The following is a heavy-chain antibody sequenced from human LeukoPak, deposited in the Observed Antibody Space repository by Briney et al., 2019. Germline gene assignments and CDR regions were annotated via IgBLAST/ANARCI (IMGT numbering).Heavy chain of an antibody. D-gene: IGHD7-27*01. Sequence: QTGGSLRLSCAASGFTFSSYAMSWVRQAPGKGLEWVSSISGSSGSTYYADSVKGRFTISRDNSKNTLYLHMTSLRADDRAVYYCAKAPGSDWGQGTLVTVSS. CDR3: AKAPGSD. CDR2: ISGSSGST. J-gene: IGHJ4*02. CDR1: GFTFSSYA. V-gene: IGHV3-23*01.